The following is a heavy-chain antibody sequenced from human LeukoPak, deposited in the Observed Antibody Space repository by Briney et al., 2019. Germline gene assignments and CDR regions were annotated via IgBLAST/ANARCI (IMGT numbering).Heavy chain of an antibody. V-gene: IGHV3-7*01. Sequence: QTGGSLRLSCGASGFTLKNYWMSWVRQAPGKGLEWVANIKQDGSEKYYVDSVKGRFTISRDNAKNSLYLQMNSLRAEDTAVYYCAREDTAMDPFDYWGQGTLVTVSS. CDR2: IKQDGSEK. CDR1: GFTLKNYW. J-gene: IGHJ4*02. D-gene: IGHD5-18*01. CDR3: AREDTAMDPFDY.